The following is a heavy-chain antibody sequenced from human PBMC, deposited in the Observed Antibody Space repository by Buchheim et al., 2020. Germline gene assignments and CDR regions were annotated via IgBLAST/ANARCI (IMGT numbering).Heavy chain of an antibody. V-gene: IGHV3-30-3*01. D-gene: IGHD2-21*02. J-gene: IGHJ4*02. Sequence: QVQLVESGGGVVQPGRSLRLSCAASGFTFSSYAMHWDRQAPGKGLEWVAVISYDGSNKYYADSVKGRFTISRDNSKNTLYLQMNSLRAEDTAVYYCARDGDSGPGLALLFDYWGQGTL. CDR2: ISYDGSNK. CDR3: ARDGDSGPGLALLFDY. CDR1: GFTFSSYA.